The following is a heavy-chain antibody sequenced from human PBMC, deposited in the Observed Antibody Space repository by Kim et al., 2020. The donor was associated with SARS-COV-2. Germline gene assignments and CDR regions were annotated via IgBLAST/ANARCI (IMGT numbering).Heavy chain of an antibody. Sequence: GGSLRLSCAASGFTFSSYSMNWVRQAPGKGLEWVSSISSSSSYIYYAASVKGRFTISRDNAKNSLYLQMNSLGAEDTAVYYCARGDSGYTILLDAFDIWGQGTMVTVSS. CDR3: ARGDSGYTILLDAFDI. V-gene: IGHV3-21*01. J-gene: IGHJ3*02. CDR2: ISSSSSYI. D-gene: IGHD5-12*01. CDR1: GFTFSSYS.